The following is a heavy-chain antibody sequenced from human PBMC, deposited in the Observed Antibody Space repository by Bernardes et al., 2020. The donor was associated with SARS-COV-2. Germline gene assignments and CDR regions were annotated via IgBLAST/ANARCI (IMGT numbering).Heavy chain of an antibody. CDR3: ATERQSLTIFGVGHDAFDF. D-gene: IGHD3-3*01. J-gene: IGHJ3*01. Sequence: GGSLRLSCSSSGFTFEDYTMHWVRQVPGKVLEWVFLISWDGGTTNYADSVKGRFFISRDSSRNTLHLQMNSLRKEDTALYYCATERQSLTIFGVGHDAFDFWGQGTMVTVSS. CDR2: ISWDGGTT. CDR1: GFTFEDYT. V-gene: IGHV3-43*01.